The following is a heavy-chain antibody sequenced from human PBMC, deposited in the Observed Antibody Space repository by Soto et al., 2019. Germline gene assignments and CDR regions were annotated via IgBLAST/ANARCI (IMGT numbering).Heavy chain of an antibody. J-gene: IGHJ4*02. CDR1: GGSISSYY. D-gene: IGHD3-9*01. CDR3: ARLASDYDILTGQFDY. V-gene: IGHV4-59*01. Sequence: SETLSLTCTVSGGSISSYYWSWIRQPPGKGLEWIGYIYYSGSTNYNPSLKSRVTISVDTSKNQFSLKLSSVTAADTAVYYCARLASDYDILTGQFDYWGQGTLVTVSS. CDR2: IYYSGST.